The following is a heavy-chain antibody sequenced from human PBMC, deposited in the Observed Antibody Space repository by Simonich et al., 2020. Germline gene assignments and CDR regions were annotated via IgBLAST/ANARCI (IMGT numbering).Heavy chain of an antibody. D-gene: IGHD6-13*01. CDR3: ARELSKNGEAAAGYYFDY. V-gene: IGHV3-30*07. Sequence: QVQLVESGGGVVQPGRSLRLSCAASGFTFSSYAMHWVRQAPGKGLGWVEIISYDGSNKYYADSVKGRFTISRDNSKNTLYLQMNSLRAEDTAVYYCARELSKNGEAAAGYYFDYWGQGTLVTVSS. CDR1: GFTFSSYA. J-gene: IGHJ4*02. CDR2: ISYDGSNK.